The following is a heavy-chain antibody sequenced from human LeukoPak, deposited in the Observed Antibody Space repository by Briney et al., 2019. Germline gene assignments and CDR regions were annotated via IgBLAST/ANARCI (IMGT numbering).Heavy chain of an antibody. Sequence: ASVKVSCKISGHTLIELSMHWVRQAPGQRLEWMGIINPSGGSTSYAQKFQGRVTMTRDTSTSTVYMELSSLRSEDTAVYYCAREGLRNSGSPLGYWGQGTLVTVSS. J-gene: IGHJ4*02. CDR1: GHTLIELS. CDR2: INPSGGST. D-gene: IGHD1-26*01. CDR3: AREGLRNSGSPLGY. V-gene: IGHV1-46*01.